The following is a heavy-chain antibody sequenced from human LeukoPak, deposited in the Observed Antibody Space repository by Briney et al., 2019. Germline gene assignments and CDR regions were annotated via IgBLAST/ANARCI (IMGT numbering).Heavy chain of an antibody. Sequence: PGGALRLSCAASGFTLSTYAMHWVRQAPGKGLELVAYISGTGFTTYYADSVKGRFTISSDSSKNTLFLQMNSLRTEDTAIYYCAKGGYNWIALDDWGQGTLVTVSS. CDR3: AKGGYNWIALDD. CDR2: ISGTGFTT. CDR1: GFTLSTYA. V-gene: IGHV3-23*01. J-gene: IGHJ4*02. D-gene: IGHD1-20*01.